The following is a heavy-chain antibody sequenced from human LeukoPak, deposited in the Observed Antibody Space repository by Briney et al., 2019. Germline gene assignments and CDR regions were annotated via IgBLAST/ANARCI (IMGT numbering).Heavy chain of an antibody. J-gene: IGHJ4*02. CDR1: GFTFSSYA. CDR3: AREGQYGWYFDY. D-gene: IGHD6-19*01. V-gene: IGHV3-30-3*01. CDR2: ISYDGSNK. Sequence: GGSLRLSCAASGFTFSSYAMHWVRQAPGKGLEWVAVISYDGSNKYYADSVKGRFTISRDNSKNTLYLQMNSLRAEDTAVYYCAREGQYGWYFDYWGQGTLVTVSS.